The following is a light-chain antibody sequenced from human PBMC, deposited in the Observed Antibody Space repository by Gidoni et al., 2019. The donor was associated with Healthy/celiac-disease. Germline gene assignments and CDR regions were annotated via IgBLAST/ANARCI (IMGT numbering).Light chain of an antibody. Sequence: DIQVTQSPSSLSASVGDRVTITCRASQSISSYLNWYQQKPGKAPKLLIYAASSLQSGDPSRFSGSGSGTDFTLTISSLQPEDFATYYCQQSYSTPTFGQGTKVEIK. CDR1: QSISSY. CDR2: AAS. J-gene: IGKJ1*01. V-gene: IGKV1-39*01. CDR3: QQSYSTPT.